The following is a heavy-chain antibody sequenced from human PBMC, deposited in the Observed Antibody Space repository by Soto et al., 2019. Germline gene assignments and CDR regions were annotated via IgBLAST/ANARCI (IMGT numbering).Heavy chain of an antibody. CDR2: VFYTGST. D-gene: IGHD2-15*01. CDR3: ATGGASSKPFHY. J-gene: IGHJ4*02. V-gene: IGHV4-59*01. CDR1: GASISSFY. Sequence: PSETLSLTCTVSGASISSFYWSWIRQPPGKGLEWIGYVFYTGSTLYNPSLESRVTISLDASKNQFSLKLNSVTAADTAVYYCATGGASSKPFHYWGQGALVTVSS.